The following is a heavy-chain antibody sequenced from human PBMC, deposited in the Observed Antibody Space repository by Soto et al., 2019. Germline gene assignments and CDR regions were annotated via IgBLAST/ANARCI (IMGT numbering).Heavy chain of an antibody. CDR2: IIPIFGTA. Sequence: SVKVSCKASGGTFSSYAISWVRQAPGQGLEWMGGIIPIFGTANYAQKFQGRVTITADKSTSTAYMELSSLRSEDTAVYYCASDDSSGYYFDYWGQGTLVTVSS. CDR3: ASDDSSGYYFDY. D-gene: IGHD3-22*01. V-gene: IGHV1-69*06. J-gene: IGHJ4*02. CDR1: GGTFSSYA.